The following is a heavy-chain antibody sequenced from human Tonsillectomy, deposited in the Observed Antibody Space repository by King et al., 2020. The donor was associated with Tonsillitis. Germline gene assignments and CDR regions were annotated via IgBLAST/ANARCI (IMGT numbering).Heavy chain of an antibody. Sequence: VQLQESGPGLVKPSETLSLTCTVSGGSISSYYWSWIRQPAGKGLEWIGRIYTSGSTNYNPSLKSRVTMSVDTSKNQFSLKLSSVTAADTAVYYCARDGTYCSGGSCAPYYYYGMDGWGQGTTVTVSS. V-gene: IGHV4-4*07. J-gene: IGHJ6*02. CDR3: ARDGTYCSGGSCAPYYYYGMDG. D-gene: IGHD2-15*01. CDR2: IYTSGST. CDR1: GGSISSYY.